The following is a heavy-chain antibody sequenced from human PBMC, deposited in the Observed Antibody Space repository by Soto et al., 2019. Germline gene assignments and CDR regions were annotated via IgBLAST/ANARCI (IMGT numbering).Heavy chain of an antibody. V-gene: IGHV3-21*01. CDR3: ARNPYCTNGVCYMALYYYYYMDV. J-gene: IGHJ6*03. CDR2: ISSSSSYI. Sequence: GGSLRLSCAASGFTFSSYSMNWVRQAPGKGLEWVSSISSSSSYIYYADSVKGRFTISRDNAKNSLYLQMNSLRAEDTAVYYCARNPYCTNGVCYMALYYYYYMDVWGKGTTVTVSS. CDR1: GFTFSSYS. D-gene: IGHD2-8*01.